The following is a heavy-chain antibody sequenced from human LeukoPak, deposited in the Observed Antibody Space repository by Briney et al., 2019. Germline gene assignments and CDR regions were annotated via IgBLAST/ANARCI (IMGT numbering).Heavy chain of an antibody. CDR1: GIIFGDYY. CDR2: ISSSGTTM. V-gene: IGHV3-11*01. Sequence: GGSLRLSCAASGIIFGDYYMGWVRQAPGKGLEWVSHISSSGTTMLYPDSVKGRFTISRDNAQNSLYLQLNSLRAGDTAVYYCARALRHAFDIWGQGTLVTVSS. CDR3: ARALRHAFDI. J-gene: IGHJ3*02.